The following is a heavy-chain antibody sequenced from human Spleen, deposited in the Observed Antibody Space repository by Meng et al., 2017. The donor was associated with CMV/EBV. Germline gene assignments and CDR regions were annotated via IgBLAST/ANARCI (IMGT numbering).Heavy chain of an antibody. Sequence: GSLRLSCAASGFTFGTYAMTWIRQPPGKGLEWIGSIYHSGSTYYNPSLKSRVTISVDTSKNQFSLKLSSVTAADTAVYYCARLSVSQSVNFDYWGQGTLVTVSS. CDR2: IYHSGST. D-gene: IGHD4-17*01. J-gene: IGHJ4*02. CDR3: ARLSVSQSVNFDY. CDR1: GFTFGTYA. V-gene: IGHV4-38-2*01.